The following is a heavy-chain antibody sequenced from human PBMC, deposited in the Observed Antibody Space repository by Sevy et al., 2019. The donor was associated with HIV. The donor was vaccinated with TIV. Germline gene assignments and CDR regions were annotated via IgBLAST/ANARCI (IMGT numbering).Heavy chain of an antibody. CDR1: GYTFTSYG. D-gene: IGHD3-22*01. CDR3: ARGPRKYYDSSGYYYPPSY. Sequence: ASVKVSCEASGYTFTSYGIIWVRQAPGQGLEWMGWISDYNGNTNYAQRLQGRVTMTTDTSTSTAYMELTSLRSDDTAVYYCARGPRKYYDSSGYYYPPSYWGQGTLVTVSS. CDR2: ISDYNGNT. V-gene: IGHV1-18*01. J-gene: IGHJ4*02.